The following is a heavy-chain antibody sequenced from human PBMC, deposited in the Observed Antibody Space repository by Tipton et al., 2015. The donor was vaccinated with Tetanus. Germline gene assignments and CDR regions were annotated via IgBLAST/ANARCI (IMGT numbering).Heavy chain of an antibody. CDR3: ARGSGWADF. D-gene: IGHD6-19*01. J-gene: IGHJ4*02. CDR1: GGSFSNYF. Sequence: TLSLTCAVYGGSFSNYFWRWIRQPPGKGLEWIGEISPSGSTNYNPSLKSRVTISADTSRNQFSLTLSSVTAADTAVYYCARGSGWADFWGQGTQVTVSS. V-gene: IGHV4-34*01. CDR2: ISPSGST.